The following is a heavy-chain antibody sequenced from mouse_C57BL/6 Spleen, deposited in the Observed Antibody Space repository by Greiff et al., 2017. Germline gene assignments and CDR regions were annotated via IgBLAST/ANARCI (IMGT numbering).Heavy chain of an antibody. V-gene: IGHV1-18*01. J-gene: IGHJ2*01. CDR1: GYTFTDYN. Sequence: EVQLQQSGPELVKPGASVKIPCKASGYTFTDYNMDWVKQSHGKSLEWIGDINPNNGGTIYNQKFKGKATLTVDKSSSTAYMELRSLTSEDTAVYYCARSSSREYYFDYWGQGTTLTVSS. CDR2: INPNNGGT. D-gene: IGHD1-1*01. CDR3: ARSSSREYYFDY.